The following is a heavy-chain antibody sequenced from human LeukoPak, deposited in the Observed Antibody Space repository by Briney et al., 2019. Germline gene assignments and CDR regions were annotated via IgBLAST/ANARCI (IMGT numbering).Heavy chain of an antibody. D-gene: IGHD6-13*01. V-gene: IGHV4-59*08. CDR3: ARRSWYVDY. Sequence: SETLPLTCTVSGGSISTYYWSCIRQPPGKGLEWIGYIYSSGGTNYNPSLKSRVTISEDTSKNQISLKLKSVAAADTAVYYCARRSWYVDYWGQGTLVTVSS. CDR1: GGSISTYY. CDR2: IYSSGGT. J-gene: IGHJ4*02.